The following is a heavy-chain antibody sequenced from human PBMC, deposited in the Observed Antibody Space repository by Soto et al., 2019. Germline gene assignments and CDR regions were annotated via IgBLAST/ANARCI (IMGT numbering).Heavy chain of an antibody. D-gene: IGHD5-18*01. V-gene: IGHV1-69*12. CDR2: IIPIFGTA. CDR3: ARDTGGYSYRWREFDY. Sequence: QVQLVQSGAEVKKPGSSVKVSCKASGGTFSSYAIIWVRQAPGQGLEWRGGIIPIFGTANYAQKFQGRVTITADESTSTAYMELSSLRSEDTAVYYCARDTGGYSYRWREFDYWGQGTLVTVSS. CDR1: GGTFSSYA. J-gene: IGHJ4*02.